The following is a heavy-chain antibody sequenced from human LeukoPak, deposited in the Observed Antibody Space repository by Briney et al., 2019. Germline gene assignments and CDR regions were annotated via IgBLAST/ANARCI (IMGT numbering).Heavy chain of an antibody. CDR2: ISSSSSYI. V-gene: IGHV3-21*01. Sequence: GGSLRLSCAASGFTFSSYSMNWVRQAPGKGLEWVSSISSSSSYIYYADSVKGRFTISRDNAKNSLYLQMNSLRAEDTAVYYCARGAYYGSGSYYPPFDYWGQGTLVTVSS. CDR1: GFTFSSYS. J-gene: IGHJ4*02. CDR3: ARGAYYGSGSYYPPFDY. D-gene: IGHD3-10*01.